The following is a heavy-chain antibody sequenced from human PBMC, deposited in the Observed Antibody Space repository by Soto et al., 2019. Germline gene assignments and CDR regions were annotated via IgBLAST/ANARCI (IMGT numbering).Heavy chain of an antibody. J-gene: IGHJ4*02. D-gene: IGHD4-4*01. Sequence: QVQLQESGPGLVKPSQTLSLTCTVSGGSISSGDYKWSWIRQPPGKGLEWIGYIYYSGYNYNNPSLKSRVTRSADTSKNLFSLKLSSVTAADTAVYYCARSDNYVPFEYWGQGTLVTVSS. V-gene: IGHV4-30-4*01. CDR3: ARSDNYVPFEY. CDR2: IYYSGYN. CDR1: GGSISSGDYK.